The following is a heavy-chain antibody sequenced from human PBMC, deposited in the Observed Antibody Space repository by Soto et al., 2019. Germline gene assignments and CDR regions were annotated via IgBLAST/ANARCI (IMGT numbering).Heavy chain of an antibody. CDR2: ISSSSSTI. D-gene: IGHD4-17*01. CDR3: ARVYSRYDYGDYVKAFDI. V-gene: IGHV3-48*04. CDR1: GFTFSSYS. Sequence: GGSLRLSCAASGFTFSSYSMNWVRQAPGKGLEWVSYISSSSSTIYYADSVKGRFTISRDNAKNSLYLQMNSLRAEDTAVYYCARVYSRYDYGDYVKAFDIWGQGTMVTVSS. J-gene: IGHJ3*02.